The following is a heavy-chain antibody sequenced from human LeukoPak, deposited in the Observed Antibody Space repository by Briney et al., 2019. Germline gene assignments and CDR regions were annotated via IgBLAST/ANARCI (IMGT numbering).Heavy chain of an antibody. CDR2: TNYRSKWSN. CDR1: GDSVSSNTAA. D-gene: IGHD5-18*01. Sequence: SQTLSLTCAISGDSVSSNTAAWSWIRHSPSNGLGLLGRTNYRSKWSNAYAVPVKSRISIIPDTSKNPFSPQLNSVTPEDTAVYYCAREVDTAMVRDAFDIWAQGTMVTVSS. CDR3: AREVDTAMVRDAFDI. V-gene: IGHV6-1*01. J-gene: IGHJ3*02.